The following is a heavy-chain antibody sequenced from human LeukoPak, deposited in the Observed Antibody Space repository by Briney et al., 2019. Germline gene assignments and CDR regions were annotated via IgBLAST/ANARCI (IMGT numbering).Heavy chain of an antibody. J-gene: IGHJ3*02. CDR2: IWYDGSNK. Sequence: GGSLRLSCAASGFTFSSYGMHWVRQAPGKGLEWVAVIWYDGSNKYYADSVKGRFTISRDNSKNTLYLQMNSLRVDDTAVYYCASYVLGDAFDIWGQGTMVTVSS. V-gene: IGHV3-33*01. D-gene: IGHD3-3*02. CDR1: GFTFSSYG. CDR3: ASYVLGDAFDI.